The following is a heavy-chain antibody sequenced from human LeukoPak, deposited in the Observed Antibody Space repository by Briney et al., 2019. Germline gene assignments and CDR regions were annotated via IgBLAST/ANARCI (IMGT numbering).Heavy chain of an antibody. D-gene: IGHD2-2*01. CDR3: ARHVGMYCSSTSCPPYYYYYMDV. CDR1: GYSFTSYW. Sequence: GESLKISCKGSGYSFTSYWIGWVRQMPGKGLEWMGIIYPGDSDTRYGPSFQGQVTISADKSISTAYLQWSSLKASDTAMYYCARHVGMYCSSTSCPPYYYYYMDVWGKGTTVTVSS. CDR2: IYPGDSDT. V-gene: IGHV5-51*01. J-gene: IGHJ6*03.